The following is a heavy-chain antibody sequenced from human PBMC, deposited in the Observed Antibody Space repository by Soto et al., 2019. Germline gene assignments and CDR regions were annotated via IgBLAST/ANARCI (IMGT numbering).Heavy chain of an antibody. CDR1: GFTFSRYA. CDR2: ISGSGGNT. J-gene: IGHJ4*02. D-gene: IGHD3-22*01. Sequence: PGGSLSLACAASGFTFSRYAVCWVRHAPGKGLEWVSFISGSGGNTRSADSVKGRFTISRDNSKNMVYLQMNSLRAEDTAVYYCARDSAFYYDSSGYYYFDYWGQGALVTVSS. V-gene: IGHV3-23*01. CDR3: ARDSAFYYDSSGYYYFDY.